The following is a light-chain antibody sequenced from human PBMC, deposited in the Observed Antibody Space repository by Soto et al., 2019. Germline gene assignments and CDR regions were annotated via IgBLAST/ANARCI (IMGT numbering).Light chain of an antibody. CDR1: QVVSST. V-gene: IGKV1-9*01. CDR2: AAS. Sequence: DTPLNHSPCFLSSPVRYRVTITWRASQVVSSTLGWYHHKPGKAPKLVISAASTLASGVPYRFSGSGSGTDFTLTISRLQPEDCATCYFQQVWTCPHTFGGGTKVEIK. CDR3: QQVWTCPHT. J-gene: IGKJ4*01.